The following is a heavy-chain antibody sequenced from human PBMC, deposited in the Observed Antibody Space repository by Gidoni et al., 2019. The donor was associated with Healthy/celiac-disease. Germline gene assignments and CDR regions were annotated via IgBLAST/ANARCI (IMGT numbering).Heavy chain of an antibody. D-gene: IGHD2-15*01. CDR1: GGSFSGYY. CDR2: INHSGST. CDR3: ARGGYCSGGSCYFDY. V-gene: IGHV4-34*01. J-gene: IGHJ4*02. Sequence: QVQLQQRGAGLLKPSETLSLTCAVHGGSFSGYYWSWIRQPPGKGLEWIGEINHSGSTNYNPSLKSRVTISVDTSKNQFSLKLSSVTAADTAVYYCARGGYCSGGSCYFDYWGQGTLVTVSS.